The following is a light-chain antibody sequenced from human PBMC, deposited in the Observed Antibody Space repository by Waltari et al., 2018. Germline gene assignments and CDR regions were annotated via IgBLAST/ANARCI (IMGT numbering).Light chain of an antibody. CDR3: CSYAGSLWV. J-gene: IGLJ3*02. V-gene: IGLV2-11*01. CDR1: SSDVGGYNY. CDR2: DVS. Sequence: QSALTQPRSVSGSPGQSLTIPCPGTSSDVGGYNYVSWYQQHPGKAPKLMIYDVSKRPSGVPDRFSGSKSGNTASLTISGLQAEDEADYYCCSYAGSLWVFGGGTKLTVL.